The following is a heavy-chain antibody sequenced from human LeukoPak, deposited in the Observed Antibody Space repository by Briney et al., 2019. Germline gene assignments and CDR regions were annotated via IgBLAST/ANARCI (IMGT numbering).Heavy chain of an antibody. CDR1: GFTFSSYA. CDR3: AKARYSSGWHANDAFDI. CDR2: ISYDGSNK. V-gene: IGHV3-30*18. J-gene: IGHJ3*02. Sequence: PGGSLRLSCAASGFTFSSYAMSWVRQAPGKGLEWVAVISYDGSNKYYAHSVKGRFTISRDNSKNTLYLQMNSLRAEDSAVYYCAKARYSSGWHANDAFDIWGQGTMVTVSS. D-gene: IGHD6-19*01.